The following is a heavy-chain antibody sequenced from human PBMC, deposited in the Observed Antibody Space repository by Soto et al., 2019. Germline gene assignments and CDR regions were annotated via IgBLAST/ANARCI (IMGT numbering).Heavy chain of an antibody. J-gene: IGHJ5*02. Sequence: GASVKVSCKASGGTFSRDAISWVRQAPGQGLEWMGGIIPMFGTAKYVQKFQGRLTITADESTTTAYMELRSLRSDDTAVYYCARGVVVVAASQLGWFDPWGQGTQVTVSS. CDR3: ARGVVVVAASQLGWFDP. D-gene: IGHD2-15*01. CDR1: GGTFSRDA. CDR2: IIPMFGTA. V-gene: IGHV1-69*13.